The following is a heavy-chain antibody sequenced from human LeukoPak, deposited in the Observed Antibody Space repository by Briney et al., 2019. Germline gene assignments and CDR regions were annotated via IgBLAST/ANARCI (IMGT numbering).Heavy chain of an antibody. CDR1: GYTFTGKY. D-gene: IGHD3-10*01. CDR2: ISAYNGNT. J-gene: IGHJ4*02. Sequence: ASVKVSCKAAGYTFTGKYVHWARQAPGQGLEWMGWISAYNGNTNYAQKLQGRVTMTTDTSTSTAYMELRSLRSDDTAVYYCARVLTVRGVIIPTDFDYWGQGTLVTVSS. V-gene: IGHV1-18*01. CDR3: ARVLTVRGVIIPTDFDY.